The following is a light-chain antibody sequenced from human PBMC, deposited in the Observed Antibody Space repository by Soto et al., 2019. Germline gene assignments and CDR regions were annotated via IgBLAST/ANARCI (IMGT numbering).Light chain of an antibody. Sequence: QSVLTQSSSASASLGSSVKLTCTLSSGHSSYIIAWHQQQPGKAPRYLMKVESSGSFNKGSGVPDRLSGYRSGADRYLTISNLQFEDEADYYCETWDSNTWVFGGGTKLTVL. CDR1: SGHSSYI. J-gene: IGLJ3*02. CDR2: VESSGSF. CDR3: ETWDSNTWV. V-gene: IGLV4-60*02.